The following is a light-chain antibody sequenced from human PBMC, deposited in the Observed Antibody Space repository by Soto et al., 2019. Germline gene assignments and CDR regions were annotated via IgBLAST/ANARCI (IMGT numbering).Light chain of an antibody. V-gene: IGKV1-5*03. CDR2: KAS. Sequence: DIQMTQSPSTLSSSVGDRATITCRASQSISSWLAWYRRIPGKAPKLLIYKASSLESWVPSRFSGSGSGTEFTLTISSLQPDDFATYYCQQYNSYPLTFGGGTKVDIK. CDR3: QQYNSYPLT. CDR1: QSISSW. J-gene: IGKJ4*01.